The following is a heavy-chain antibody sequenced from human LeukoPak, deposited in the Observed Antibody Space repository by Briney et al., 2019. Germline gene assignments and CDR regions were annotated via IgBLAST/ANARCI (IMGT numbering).Heavy chain of an antibody. CDR1: GCSISRYY. CDR3: ASYSGSNVYYGY. D-gene: IGHD1-26*01. V-gene: IGHV4-4*07. CDR2: IYSSGGT. Sequence: SETLSLTCTFSGCSISRYYLTWIRQPAGKGLEWIGRIYSSGGTNYNPSLKSRVTMSVDMSKNQFSLKLSSVTAADTAVYYCASYSGSNVYYGYWGPGTLVTVSS. J-gene: IGHJ4*02.